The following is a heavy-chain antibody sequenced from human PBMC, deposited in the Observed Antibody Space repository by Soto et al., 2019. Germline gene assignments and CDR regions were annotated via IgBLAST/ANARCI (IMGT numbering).Heavy chain of an antibody. CDR2: INPNSGGT. D-gene: IGHD3-10*01. CDR1: GYTFTGYY. Sequence: ASLKVSCKASGYTFTGYYMHRVRQAPGQGLEWMGWINPNSGGTNYAQKFQGWVTMTRDTSISTAYMELSRLRSDDTAVYYCARDARGDEAPMDYWGQGTLVTVSS. J-gene: IGHJ4*02. V-gene: IGHV1-2*04. CDR3: ARDARGDEAPMDY.